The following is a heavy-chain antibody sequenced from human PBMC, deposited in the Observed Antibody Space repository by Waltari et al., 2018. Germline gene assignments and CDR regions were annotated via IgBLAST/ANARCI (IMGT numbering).Heavy chain of an antibody. CDR2: ITAGCSST. CDR1: GFSFSSYV. V-gene: IGHV3-23*03. J-gene: IGHJ4*02. CDR3: AKGLALGTYKFYFEY. D-gene: IGHD3-10*01. Sequence: EVQLLESGGDLVQPGGSLRLSCEASGFSFSSYVMTWVRQAPGRGLEWVAGITAGCSSTYYADSVKGRFTISRDNSNNALYLQMNTLRAEDTAVYYCAKGLALGTYKFYFEYWGQGTLVTVSS.